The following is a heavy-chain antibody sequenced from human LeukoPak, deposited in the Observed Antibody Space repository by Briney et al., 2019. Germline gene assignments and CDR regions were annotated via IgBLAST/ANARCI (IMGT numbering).Heavy chain of an antibody. V-gene: IGHV3-30*04. D-gene: IGHD3-22*01. J-gene: IGHJ4*02. CDR2: ISYDGSNK. CDR1: GFTFSSDA. CDR3: ARSYHHRRPDSSGYYHEPFDY. Sequence: GGSLRLSCAASGFTFSSDAMSWVRQAPGKGLEWVAVISYDGSNKYYADSVKGRFTISRDNSKNTLYLQMNSLRAEDTAVYYCARSYHHRRPDSSGYYHEPFDYWGQGTLVTVSS.